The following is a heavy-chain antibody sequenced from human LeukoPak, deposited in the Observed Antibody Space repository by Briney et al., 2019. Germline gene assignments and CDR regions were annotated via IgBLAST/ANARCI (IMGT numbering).Heavy chain of an antibody. Sequence: PGGSLRLSCAGSGFTFSTYALSWVRQAPGKGLERVSSISGSGYNIYYADSVKGRFTISSDDSTNTLFLQMDSLRSEDTAVYFCAKKGGYCSSTTCYSPYDYWRQGTLVTVSS. CDR3: AKKGGYCSSTTCYSPYDY. D-gene: IGHD2-2*02. V-gene: IGHV3-23*01. CDR1: GFTFSTYA. CDR2: ISGSGYNI. J-gene: IGHJ4*02.